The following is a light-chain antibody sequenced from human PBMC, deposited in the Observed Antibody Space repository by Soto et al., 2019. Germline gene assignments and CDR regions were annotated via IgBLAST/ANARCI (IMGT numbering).Light chain of an antibody. CDR1: SSNIGGTNY. CDR2: SNN. Sequence: QAVVTQPPSASGTPGQKVFISCSGSSSNIGGTNYAYWYQQLPGAAPKLLMHSNNLRPSGVPERISGSKCGSAAPLAISGLPSEDEVGYYCASWDDRLGAVIFGGGTKLTVL. CDR3: ASWDDRLGAVI. V-gene: IGLV1-47*02. J-gene: IGLJ2*01.